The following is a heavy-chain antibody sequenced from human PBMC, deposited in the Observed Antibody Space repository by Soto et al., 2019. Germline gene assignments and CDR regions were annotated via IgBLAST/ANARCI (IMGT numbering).Heavy chain of an antibody. CDR2: IYYSGST. V-gene: IGHV4-39*01. Sequence: PSETLSLTCTVSGGSISSSSYYWGWIRQPPGKGLEWIGSIYYSGSTYYNPSLKSRVTISVDTSKNQCSLKLSSVTAADTAVYYCARLRRAVAGYDYWGQGTLVTVS. CDR1: GGSISSSSYY. CDR3: ARLRRAVAGYDY. D-gene: IGHD6-19*01. J-gene: IGHJ4*02.